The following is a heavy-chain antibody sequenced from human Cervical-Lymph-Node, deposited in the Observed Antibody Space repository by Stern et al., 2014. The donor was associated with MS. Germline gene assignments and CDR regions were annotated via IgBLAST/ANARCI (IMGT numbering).Heavy chain of an antibody. V-gene: IGHV1-69*01. CDR3: ARLGSGYDSSYLDF. D-gene: IGHD5-12*01. CDR2: IIPIFGTA. Sequence: VQLVESGSEAKKPGSSVKVSCKVSGGTFSTYKISWVRQAPGQGLEWMGAIIPIFGTADHAQKFQDRVTIIADESTSEVHMELISLRSEDTGVYYCARLGSGYDSSYLDFWGQGTLVTVSS. CDR1: GGTFSTYK. J-gene: IGHJ4*02.